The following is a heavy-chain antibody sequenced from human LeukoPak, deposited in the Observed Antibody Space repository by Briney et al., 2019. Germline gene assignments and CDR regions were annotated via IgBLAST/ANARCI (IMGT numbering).Heavy chain of an antibody. CDR2: IGTAGEI. V-gene: IGHV3-13*01. Sequence: GGSLRLSCAASGFTFSSYDIHWVRQATGKGLEWVSSIGTAGEIYYPGSVKGRFTISRENAKNSLYLQMNSLRAGDTAVYYCARAAYSSTWYSRYFDLWGRGTLVTVSS. D-gene: IGHD6-13*01. J-gene: IGHJ2*01. CDR1: GFTFSSYD. CDR3: ARAAYSSTWYSRYFDL.